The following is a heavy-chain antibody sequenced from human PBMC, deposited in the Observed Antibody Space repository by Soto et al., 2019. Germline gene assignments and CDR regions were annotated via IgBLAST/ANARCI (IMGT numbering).Heavy chain of an antibody. V-gene: IGHV1-18*04. CDR2: ISAYNGNT. CDR1: GYTFTGYY. CDR3: ARDLGQQLVDY. Sequence: GASVKVSCKASGYTFTGYYMHWVRQAPGQGLEWMGWISAYNGNTNYAQKLQGRVTMTTDTSTSTAYMELRSLRSDDTAVYYCARDLGQQLVDYWGQGTLVTSPQ. D-gene: IGHD6-13*01. J-gene: IGHJ4*02.